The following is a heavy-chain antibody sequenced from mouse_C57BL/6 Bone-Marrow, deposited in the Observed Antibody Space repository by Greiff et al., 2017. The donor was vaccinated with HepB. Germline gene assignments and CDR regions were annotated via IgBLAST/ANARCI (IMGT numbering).Heavy chain of an antibody. CDR3: TTGSADY. CDR1: GFNIKDDY. CDR2: IDPENGDT. Sequence: EQLQQSGAELVRPGASVKLSCTASGFNIKDDYMHWVKQRPEQGLEWIGWIDPENGDTEYASKFQGKATITADTSSNTAYLQLSSLTSEDTAVYYCTTGSADYWGQGTTLTVSS. J-gene: IGHJ2*01. D-gene: IGHD3-2*02. V-gene: IGHV14-4*01.